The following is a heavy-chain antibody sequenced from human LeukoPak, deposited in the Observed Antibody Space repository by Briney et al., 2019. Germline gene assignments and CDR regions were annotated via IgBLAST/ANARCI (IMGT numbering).Heavy chain of an antibody. Sequence: PGGSLRLSCAASGFTFSSYWMSWVRQAPGKGLEWVSAISGSGGSTYYADSVKGRFTISRDNSKNTLYLQMNSLRAEDTAVYYCAKDENYDSTPAGTFDIWGQGTMVTVSS. CDR3: AKDENYDSTPAGTFDI. D-gene: IGHD3-22*01. CDR2: ISGSGGST. J-gene: IGHJ3*02. V-gene: IGHV3-23*01. CDR1: GFTFSSYW.